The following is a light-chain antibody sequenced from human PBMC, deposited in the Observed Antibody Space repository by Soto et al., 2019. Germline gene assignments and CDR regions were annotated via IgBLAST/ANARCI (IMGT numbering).Light chain of an antibody. J-gene: IGKJ4*01. CDR2: GAS. V-gene: IGKV1-8*01. Sequence: AIHMTQSPSSFSASTGDTITITCRASQSISTNLAWYQQKPGKAPKVLIFGASTLQSGVPSRFSGSGSGTDFTLTISCLQSEDFASYYCQQYYSYPLTFGGGTNVEVK. CDR3: QQYYSYPLT. CDR1: QSISTN.